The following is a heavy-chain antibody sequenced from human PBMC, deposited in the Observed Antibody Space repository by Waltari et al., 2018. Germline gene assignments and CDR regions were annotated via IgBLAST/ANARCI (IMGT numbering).Heavy chain of an antibody. CDR3: ARGVNTSGYSSGWYSYYYYYYMDV. CDR1: GGSFSGYY. D-gene: IGHD6-19*01. CDR2: INHSGST. V-gene: IGHV4-34*01. J-gene: IGHJ6*03. Sequence: QVQLQQWGAGLLKPSETLSLTCAVYGGSFSGYYWSWIRQPPGKGLEWIGEINHSGSTNYNPSLKSRVTISVDTSKNQFSLKLSSVTAADTAVYYCARGVNTSGYSSGWYSYYYYYYMDVWGKGTTVTVSS.